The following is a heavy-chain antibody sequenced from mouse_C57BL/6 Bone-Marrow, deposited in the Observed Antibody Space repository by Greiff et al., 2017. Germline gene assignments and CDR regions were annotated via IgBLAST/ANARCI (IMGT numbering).Heavy chain of an antibody. CDR2: INSDGGST. V-gene: IGHV5-2*01. Sequence: EVQGVESGGGLVQPGESLKLSCESNEYEFPSHDMSWVRKTPEKRLALVAAINSDGGSTYYPDTMERRFIISRDNTKKTLYLQMSSLRSEDTALYYCASAYYSNYTGGFDYWGQGTTLTVSS. D-gene: IGHD2-5*01. CDR1: EYEFPSHD. CDR3: ASAYYSNYTGGFDY. J-gene: IGHJ2*01.